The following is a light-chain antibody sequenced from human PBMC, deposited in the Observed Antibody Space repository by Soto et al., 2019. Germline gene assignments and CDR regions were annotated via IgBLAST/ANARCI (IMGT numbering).Light chain of an antibody. J-gene: IGLJ1*01. Sequence: QSALTQPACVSGSPGQSITISCAGTSSDIGGYNYVSWYQQHPGKAPKLMIYEVNKRPSEVSNRFSGSKSGNTASLTISGLQPEDEADYYCHSYTRTYTFVIGTGTKVNVL. CDR2: EVN. CDR3: HSYTRTYTFV. CDR1: SSDIGGYNY. V-gene: IGLV2-14*01.